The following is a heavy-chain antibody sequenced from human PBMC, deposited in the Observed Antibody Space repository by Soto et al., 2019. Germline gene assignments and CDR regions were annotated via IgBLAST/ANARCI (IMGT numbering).Heavy chain of an antibody. CDR1: GFSFTNYF. V-gene: IGHV1-46*01. J-gene: IGHJ6*02. D-gene: IGHD1-26*01. CDR3: ARGDVRGSTSFYYYYGMDV. Sequence: QVQLVQSGAEVKKPGASVKVSCKASGFSFTNYFFHWVRQAPRQGLEWMGIISPYDGSTNYLQMLQCRVTITSDTSTSSVYMELSSLRSEDTAVYYCARGDVRGSTSFYYYYGMDVWCHGTTVTVSS. CDR2: ISPYDGST.